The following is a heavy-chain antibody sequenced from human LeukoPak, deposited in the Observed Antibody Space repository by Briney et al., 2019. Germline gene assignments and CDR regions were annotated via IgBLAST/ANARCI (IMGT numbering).Heavy chain of an antibody. D-gene: IGHD2-2*01. CDR2: ISGSGSST. CDR3: ARGFVILPATLGF. J-gene: IGHJ4*02. V-gene: IGHV3-23*01. CDR1: GFTFSSFA. Sequence: GGSLRLSCAASGFTFSSFAVSWVRQAPGKGLEWVSAISGSGSSTYYADSVKGRFTISRDNAKNTLYLQMNSLTAEDTAVYYCARGFVILPATLGFWGQGTLVTVSS.